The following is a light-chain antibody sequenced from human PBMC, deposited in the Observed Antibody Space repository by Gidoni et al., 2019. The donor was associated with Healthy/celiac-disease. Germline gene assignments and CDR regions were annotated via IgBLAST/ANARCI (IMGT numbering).Light chain of an antibody. CDR3: QQSYSTPLT. Sequence: DIQMTQSPSSLSASVGDRVTITCRASQSITSYLNWYKQKPGKGPKILIDSASSLQSGVPSRVSGSGSGTDFTLTISSLQPEDFATYYCQQSYSTPLTFGGGTKVEIK. J-gene: IGKJ4*01. CDR2: SAS. CDR1: QSITSY. V-gene: IGKV1-39*01.